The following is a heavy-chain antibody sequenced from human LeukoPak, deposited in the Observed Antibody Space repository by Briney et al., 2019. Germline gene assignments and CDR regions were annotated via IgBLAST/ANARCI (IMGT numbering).Heavy chain of an antibody. V-gene: IGHV3-33*06. CDR2: IWYDGSNK. Sequence: GGSLRLSSAASGFTFSSYGMHWVRQAPGKGLEWVAVIWYDGSNKYYADSVKGRFTISRDNSKNTLYLQMNSLRAEDTAVYYCAKEGDIVVVPAAQGYYFDYWGQGTLVTVSS. CDR1: GFTFSSYG. CDR3: AKEGDIVVVPAAQGYYFDY. J-gene: IGHJ4*02. D-gene: IGHD2-2*01.